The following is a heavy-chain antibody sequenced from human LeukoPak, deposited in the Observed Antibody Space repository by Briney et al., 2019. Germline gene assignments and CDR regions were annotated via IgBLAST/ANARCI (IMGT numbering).Heavy chain of an antibody. V-gene: IGHV3-9*01. J-gene: IGHJ6*04. Sequence: PGGSLRLSCAASGFTFDDYAMHWVRQAPGKGLEWVSGISWNSGSIGYADSVKGRFTISRDNAKNSLYLQMNSLRAEDTALYSWAKGVGFPYYTGMDVGGKGTTVTVSS. CDR2: ISWNSGSI. CDR3: AKGVGFPYYTGMDV. CDR1: GFTFDDYA. D-gene: IGHD2-8*01.